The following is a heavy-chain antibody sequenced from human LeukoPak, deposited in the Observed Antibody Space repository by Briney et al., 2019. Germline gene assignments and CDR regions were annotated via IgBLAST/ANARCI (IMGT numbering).Heavy chain of an antibody. CDR3: ARGDGYYFGF. J-gene: IGHJ4*02. CDR1: GFTFRHYY. CDR2: IREDGSDD. V-gene: IGHV3-7*03. Sequence: GGSLRLSCAASGFTFRHYYMNWVRLAPGKGLAWVANIREDGSDDTYEASVKGRFTISSDNARNSLFLQMNSLRAEDTAVYYCARGDGYYFGFWGQGTPVTVSS.